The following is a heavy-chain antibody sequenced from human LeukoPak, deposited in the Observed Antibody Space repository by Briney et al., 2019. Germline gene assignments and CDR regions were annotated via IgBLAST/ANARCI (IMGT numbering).Heavy chain of an antibody. CDR3: AKAASSSWPSYYYGMDV. J-gene: IGHJ6*02. CDR2: ITGSGGNT. Sequence: EGSLRLSCAASGFIFSSYSMSWVRQAPGKGLEWVSVITGSGGNTYYADSVKGRFTISKDNSKNTVYLQMSSLRVDDTAVYYCAKAASSSWPSYYYGMDVWGQGTTVTVSS. CDR1: GFIFSSYS. V-gene: IGHV3-23*01. D-gene: IGHD6-13*01.